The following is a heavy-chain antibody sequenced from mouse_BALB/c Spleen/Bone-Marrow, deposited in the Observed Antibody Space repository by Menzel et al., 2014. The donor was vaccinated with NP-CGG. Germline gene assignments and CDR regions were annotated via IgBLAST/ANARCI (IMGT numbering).Heavy chain of an antibody. V-gene: IGHV1-9*01. CDR2: ILPGSAIT. D-gene: IGHD2-14*01. CDR3: ARRYFYSMDY. Sequence: QVQLKQSGAELMKPGTSVKISCKATGYTFSSYWIEWVKQRPGLGLEWIGEILPGSAITNYNEKFKGKATFTADTSSNTAYMQLSSLTSEDSAVYYCARRYFYSMDYWCQGTSVTVSS. CDR1: GYTFSSYW. J-gene: IGHJ4*01.